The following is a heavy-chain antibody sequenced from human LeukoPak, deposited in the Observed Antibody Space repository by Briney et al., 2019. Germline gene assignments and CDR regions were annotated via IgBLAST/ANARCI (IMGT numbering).Heavy chain of an antibody. CDR3: VRPSRGNYFPY. Sequence: GESLKISCAGSGFDLSGSSMHWVRQAFGKGTEWIGRCRERGHNYVQAYVESVRDRFTVSRDDSKNTMDVQMNSLRMEHTALYCCVRPSRGNYFPYWGQGALVTVSS. CDR1: GFDLSGSS. CDR2: CRERGHNYVQ. J-gene: IGHJ4*02. D-gene: IGHD5-24*01. V-gene: IGHV3-73*01.